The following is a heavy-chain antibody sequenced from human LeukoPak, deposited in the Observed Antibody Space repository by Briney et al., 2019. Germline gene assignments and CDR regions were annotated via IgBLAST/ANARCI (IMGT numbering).Heavy chain of an antibody. Sequence: PGGSLRLSCAASGFTFSTYAMHWVRQAPGKGLEWVAVISYDGTNKYYADSVKGRFTISRDNSKNTLYLQMNSLRAEDTAVYYCAKDFSYSSGLLYYFDYWGQGTLVTVSS. CDR1: GFTFSTYA. CDR3: AKDFSYSSGLLYYFDY. J-gene: IGHJ4*02. V-gene: IGHV3-30-3*01. CDR2: ISYDGTNK. D-gene: IGHD6-19*01.